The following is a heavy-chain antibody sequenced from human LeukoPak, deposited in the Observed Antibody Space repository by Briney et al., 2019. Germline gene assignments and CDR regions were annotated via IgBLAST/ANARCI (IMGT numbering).Heavy chain of an antibody. CDR2: IYYSGST. CDR3: ARAYGSGTYQRWFDP. J-gene: IGHJ5*02. D-gene: IGHD3-10*01. V-gene: IGHV4-59*01. CDR1: GVSISNYY. Sequence: SETLSLTCTVSGVSISNYYWSWIRQPPGKGLEWIGYIYYSGSTNCNPSLKSRVTMSVDTSKNQFSLKLSSVTAADTAVYYCARAYGSGTYQRWFDPWGQGTLVTVSS.